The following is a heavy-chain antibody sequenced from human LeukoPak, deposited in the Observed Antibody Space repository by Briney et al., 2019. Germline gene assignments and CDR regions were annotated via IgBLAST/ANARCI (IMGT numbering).Heavy chain of an antibody. D-gene: IGHD6-19*01. J-gene: IGHJ4*02. CDR3: ARGGGGQWLVYFDY. CDR2: ISGSGSTI. CDR1: GFTLSSYE. V-gene: IGHV3-48*03. Sequence: GGSLRLSCAASGFTLSSYEMNWVRQAPGKGLEWVSYISGSGSTIYYADSVKGRFTISRDNAKNSLYLQMNSLRAEDTAVYYCARGGGGQWLVYFDYWGQGTLVTVSS.